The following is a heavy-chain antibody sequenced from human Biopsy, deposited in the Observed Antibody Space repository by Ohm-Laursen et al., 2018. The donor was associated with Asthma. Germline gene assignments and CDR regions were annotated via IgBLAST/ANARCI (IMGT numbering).Heavy chain of an antibody. V-gene: IGHV4-31*03. CDR1: YGSITSGGYY. Sequence: TLSLTCTVSYGSITSGGYYWTWIRQHPGKGLEWIGFIYYSGSTYYNPSLKSRVSISIDTSKNQFSLKLSSVTAEDTAVYYCARAQDYYDSRGYYRSFDYWGQGTLVTVSS. D-gene: IGHD3-22*01. CDR2: IYYSGST. CDR3: ARAQDYYDSRGYYRSFDY. J-gene: IGHJ4*02.